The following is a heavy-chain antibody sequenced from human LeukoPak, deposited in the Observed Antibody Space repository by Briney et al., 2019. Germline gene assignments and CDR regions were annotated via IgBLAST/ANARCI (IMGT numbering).Heavy chain of an antibody. Sequence: ASVKVSCKASGYTFTGYYMHWVRQAPGQGLEWLGWINPDSGGTNFAQKFQGRVTMTRDTSITTAYLELSSLRSDDTAVYYCARNWASYDFGDYDFFDYWGQGILVTVSS. CDR2: INPDSGGT. D-gene: IGHD4-17*01. CDR3: ARNWASYDFGDYDFFDY. J-gene: IGHJ4*02. V-gene: IGHV1-2*02. CDR1: GYTFTGYY.